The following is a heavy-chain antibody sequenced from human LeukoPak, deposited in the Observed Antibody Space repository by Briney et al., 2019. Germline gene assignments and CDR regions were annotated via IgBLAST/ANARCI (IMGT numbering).Heavy chain of an antibody. CDR2: ISAYNGNT. CDR1: GYTFTSHG. CDR3: ARSYYDSSGSLVSYYFDY. V-gene: IGHV1-18*01. D-gene: IGHD3-22*01. J-gene: IGHJ4*02. Sequence: ASVKVSCKASGYTFTSHGISWVRQAPGQGLEWMGWISAYNGNTNYAQKLQGRVTMTTDTSTSTAYMELRSLRSDDTAVYYCARSYYDSSGSLVSYYFDYWGQGTLVTVSS.